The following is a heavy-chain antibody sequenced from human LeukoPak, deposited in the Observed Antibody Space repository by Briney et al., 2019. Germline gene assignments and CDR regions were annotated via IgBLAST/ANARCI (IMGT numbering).Heavy chain of an antibody. CDR2: ISAYNGNT. Sequence: GASVKVSCKASGYTFTSYGISWVRQARGQGLEWMGWISAYNGNTNYAQKLQGRVTMTTETSTRTAYLELRSLRSDHPAVYYCARLPRPYCSGGSCYYYYYMDDWGKGTAVTVSS. D-gene: IGHD2-15*01. V-gene: IGHV1-18*01. CDR3: ARLPRPYCSGGSCYYYYYMDD. CDR1: GYTFTSYG. J-gene: IGHJ6*03.